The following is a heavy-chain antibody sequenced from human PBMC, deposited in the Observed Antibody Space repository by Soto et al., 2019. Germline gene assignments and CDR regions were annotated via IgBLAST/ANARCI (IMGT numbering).Heavy chain of an antibody. D-gene: IGHD3-3*01. CDR2: IYHSGDT. CDR3: ARGHYDDDFDY. Sequence: QVQLQESGPGLVKPSGTLSLTCAVSSDSISSSNWWSWVRQAPGMGLEWIGEIYHSGDTYYNSSLKSRVTVSVDKSKNQFSLKLSSVTAADTAVYYCARGHYDDDFDYWGQGTLVTVSS. CDR1: SDSISSSNW. V-gene: IGHV4-4*02. J-gene: IGHJ4*02.